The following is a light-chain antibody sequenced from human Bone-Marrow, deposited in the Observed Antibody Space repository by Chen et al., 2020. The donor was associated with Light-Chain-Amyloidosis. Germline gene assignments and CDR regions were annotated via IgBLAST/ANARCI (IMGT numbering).Light chain of an antibody. CDR1: DLPTKY. V-gene: IGLV3-25*02. Sequence: SYELTQPPSVSVSPGQTARITCSGDDLPTKYAYWYQQKPGQAPLLVIHRDTERPSGISERFSGFSSGTTATLTISGVQAEEEADYHCQSADSSGTYEVIFGGGTKLTVL. CDR3: QSADSSGTYEVI. J-gene: IGLJ2*01. CDR2: RDT.